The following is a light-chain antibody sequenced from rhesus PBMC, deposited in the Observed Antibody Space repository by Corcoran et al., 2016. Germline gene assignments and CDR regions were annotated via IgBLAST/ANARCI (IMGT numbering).Light chain of an antibody. V-gene: IGKV1-18*01. CDR1: QGITNE. CDR2: GAS. CDR3: QHYYSTPGT. Sequence: DIQMTQSPSSLSASVGDRVTSTCRASQGITNELAWYQQKRGETPKLLIYGASRLQSGIPSRFSGSGSCTDFTRTISSLQPEDFATYYCQHYYSTPGTCGQGTKVEIK. J-gene: IGKJ1*01.